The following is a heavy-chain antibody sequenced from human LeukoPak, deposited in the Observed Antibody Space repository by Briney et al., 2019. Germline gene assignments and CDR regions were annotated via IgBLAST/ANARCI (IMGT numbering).Heavy chain of an antibody. CDR3: ARDVAPQPFYYYYDMDV. J-gene: IGHJ6*02. CDR2: IYYSGST. D-gene: IGHD2-15*01. CDR1: GGSISSYY. Sequence: SETLSLTCTVSGGSISSYYWSWIRQPPGKGLEWIGYIYYSGSTNYNPSLKSRVTMSVDTSKNQFSLKLSSVTAADTAVYYCARDVAPQPFYYYYDMDVWGQGTTVTVSS. V-gene: IGHV4-59*12.